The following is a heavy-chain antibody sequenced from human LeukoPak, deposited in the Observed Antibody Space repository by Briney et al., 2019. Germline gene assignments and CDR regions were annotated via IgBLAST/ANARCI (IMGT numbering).Heavy chain of an antibody. CDR1: GFTFSSYG. Sequence: GGSLRLSCAASGFTFSSYGMQWVRQAPGKGLEWVAVISYDGSNKYYADSVKGRFTISRDNSKNTLYLQMNSLRAEDTAAYYCASWGLRDYYDSSGYYFDYWGQGTLVTVSS. CDR3: ASWGLRDYYDSSGYYFDY. CDR2: ISYDGSNK. J-gene: IGHJ4*02. D-gene: IGHD3-22*01. V-gene: IGHV3-30*03.